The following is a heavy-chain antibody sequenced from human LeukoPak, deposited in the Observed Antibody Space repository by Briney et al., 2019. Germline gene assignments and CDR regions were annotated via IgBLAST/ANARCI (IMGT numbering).Heavy chain of an antibody. J-gene: IGHJ4*02. Sequence: GGALRLSCAASGFTFSSYEMHWVRQAPGKGLEWVANIKQDGSEKYYVDSVKGRFTISGDNAKNSLYLQMNSLRAEDTAVYYSARGLGVFDYWGQGTLVTVSS. V-gene: IGHV3-7*01. CDR1: GFTFSSYE. D-gene: IGHD3-16*01. CDR3: ARGLGVFDY. CDR2: IKQDGSEK.